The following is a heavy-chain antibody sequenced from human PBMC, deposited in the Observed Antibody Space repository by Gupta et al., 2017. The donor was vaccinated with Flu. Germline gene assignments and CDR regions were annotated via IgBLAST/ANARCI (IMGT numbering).Heavy chain of an antibody. V-gene: IGHV3-23*01. D-gene: IGHD6-13*01. CDR1: GLTFSDYA. Sequence: EVQLLESGGGLVQPGGSLRLSCADSGLTFSDYAMNWVRQAPGKGLEWVSTIGGGGHTTNYADSVMGRFTISRDNSKNTLYLQMNSLRGDDTAIYYCAKDRSGNPAIDYWGQGTLVTVSA. CDR3: AKDRSGNPAIDY. J-gene: IGHJ4*02. CDR2: IGGGGHTT.